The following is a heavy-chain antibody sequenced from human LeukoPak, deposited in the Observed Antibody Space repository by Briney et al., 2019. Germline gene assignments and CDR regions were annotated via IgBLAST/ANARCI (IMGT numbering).Heavy chain of an antibody. V-gene: IGHV1-8*03. CDR3: ARGPAWGYSSPYYFDY. J-gene: IGHJ4*02. D-gene: IGHD3-16*01. CDR2: MNSNSGNT. Sequence: ASVKVSCKASGYTFTSYDINWVRQATGQGLEWMGWMNSNSGNTGYVQKFQGRVTITRNTAIRTAYMELSSLRSEDSAVYYCARGPAWGYSSPYYFDYWGQGTLVTVSS. CDR1: GYTFTSYD.